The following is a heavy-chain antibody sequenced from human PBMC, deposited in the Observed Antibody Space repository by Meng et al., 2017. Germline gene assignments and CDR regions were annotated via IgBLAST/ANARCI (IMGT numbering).Heavy chain of an antibody. V-gene: IGHV3-21*01. D-gene: IGHD2-15*01. CDR1: GFTFSNYS. CDR3: ARFETVGVATGDF. CDR2: ISSDSRYI. J-gene: IGHJ4*02. Sequence: EVQLVESGGGLVTPGGSLRLSCAASGFTFSNYSMNWVRQAPGKGPEWVSSISSDSRYIFYADSVKGRFTISRDNAKNSLYLLMIGLSPEDTAVFYCARFETVGVATGDFWGQGTLVTVSS.